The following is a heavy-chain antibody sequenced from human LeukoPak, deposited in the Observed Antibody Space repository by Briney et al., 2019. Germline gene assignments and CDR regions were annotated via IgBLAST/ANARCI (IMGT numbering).Heavy chain of an antibody. J-gene: IGHJ4*02. CDR1: GFTFSDYH. D-gene: IGHD6-6*01. CDR3: ARDMYGQLSTGYFDY. V-gene: IGHV3-11*04. Sequence: PGGSLRLSCAASGFTFSDYHMSWIRQAPGKGLEWVSYISSSGSTIYYADSVKGRFTISRDNAENSLYLQMDSLRDEDTAVYYCARDMYGQLSTGYFDYWGQGTLVTVSS. CDR2: ISSSGSTI.